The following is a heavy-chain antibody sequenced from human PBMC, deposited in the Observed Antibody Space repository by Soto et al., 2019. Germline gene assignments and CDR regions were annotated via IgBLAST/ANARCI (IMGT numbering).Heavy chain of an antibody. CDR1: GGSISSGGYY. CDR3: ARSDLLIAARVRLLFDP. D-gene: IGHD6-6*01. CDR2: IYYSGST. V-gene: IGHV4-31*03. Sequence: SETLSLTCTVSGGSISSGGYYWSWIRQHPGKGLEWIGYIYYSGSTYYNPCLKSRVTISVDTSKNQFSLKLSSVTAADTAVYYCARSDLLIAARVRLLFDPWGDRRLVPVCS. J-gene: IGHJ5*02.